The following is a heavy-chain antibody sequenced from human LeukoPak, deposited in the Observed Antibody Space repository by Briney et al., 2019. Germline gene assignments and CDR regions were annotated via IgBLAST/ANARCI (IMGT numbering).Heavy chain of an antibody. V-gene: IGHV3-21*01. Sequence: GGSLRLSCAASGFTFSGYSMNWVRQAPGKGLEWVSSISSSSSHIDYADSVKGRFTISRDNAKNSLYLQMNSLRAEDTAVYYCARVRGHIVVVTPSYGMDVWGQGTTVTVSS. CDR3: ARVRGHIVVVTPSYGMDV. J-gene: IGHJ6*02. D-gene: IGHD2-21*02. CDR2: ISSSSSHI. CDR1: GFTFSGYS.